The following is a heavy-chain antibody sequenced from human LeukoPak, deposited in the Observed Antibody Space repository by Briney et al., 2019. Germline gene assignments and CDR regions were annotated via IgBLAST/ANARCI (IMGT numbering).Heavy chain of an antibody. D-gene: IGHD2-21*02. J-gene: IGHJ1*01. V-gene: IGHV3-74*01. CDR1: GFTFSSYW. CDR2: INSDGGTT. Sequence: GGSLRLSCAASGFTFSSYWMHWVRQAPGKGLEWVSRINSDGGTTNYADFVKGRFTISRDNAKNTLYLQMNSLRAEDTAVYYCVRVGKCGGDCYWTDGYFQHWGQGTLVTVSS. CDR3: VRVGKCGGDCYWTDGYFQH.